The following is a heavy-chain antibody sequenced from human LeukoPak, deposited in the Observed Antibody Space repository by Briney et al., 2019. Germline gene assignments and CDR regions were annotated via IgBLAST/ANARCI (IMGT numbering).Heavy chain of an antibody. V-gene: IGHV1-2*02. CDR3: AKESGRYSSGWRDDY. J-gene: IGHJ4*02. D-gene: IGHD6-19*01. CDR1: GYSFTGYY. Sequence: ASVKVSCKASGYSFTGYYIHWVRQAPGQGLEWMGWINPNSGGTNYAQKFQGRVTMTRDTSISTAYMELSRLRSDDTAVYYCAKESGRYSSGWRDDYWGQGTLVTVSS. CDR2: INPNSGGT.